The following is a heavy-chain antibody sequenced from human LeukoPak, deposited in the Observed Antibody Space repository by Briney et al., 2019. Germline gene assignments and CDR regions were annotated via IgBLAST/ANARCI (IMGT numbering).Heavy chain of an antibody. CDR2: ISYDGSNK. CDR3: AREVGAAAEPLDY. Sequence: GGSLRLSCAAPGFTFSSYAMHWVRQAPGKGLEWVAVISYDGSNKYYADSVKGRLTISRDNSKNTLYLQMNSLRAEDTAVYYCAREVGAAAEPLDYWGQGTLVTVSS. D-gene: IGHD6-13*01. V-gene: IGHV3-30*01. J-gene: IGHJ4*02. CDR1: GFTFSSYA.